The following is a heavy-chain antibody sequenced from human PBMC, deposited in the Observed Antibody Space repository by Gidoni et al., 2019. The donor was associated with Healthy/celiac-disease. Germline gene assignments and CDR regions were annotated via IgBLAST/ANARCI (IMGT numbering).Heavy chain of an antibody. J-gene: IGHJ6*02. CDR3: ARDYYGSGSYLNYYYYYGMDV. V-gene: IGHV4-30-4*01. CDR1: GGSISSGDYY. CDR2: IYYSGST. D-gene: IGHD3-10*01. Sequence: QVQLQASGPGLVKPSQTLSLTCTVSGGSISSGDYYWSWIRQPPGKGLEWIGYIYYSGSTYYNPSLKSRVTISVDTSKNQFSLKLSSVTAADTAVYYCARDYYGSGSYLNYYYYYGMDVWGQGTTVTVSS.